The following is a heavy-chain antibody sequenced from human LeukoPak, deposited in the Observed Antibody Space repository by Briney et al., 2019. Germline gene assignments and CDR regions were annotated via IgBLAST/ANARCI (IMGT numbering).Heavy chain of an antibody. J-gene: IGHJ6*03. CDR3: ARSSGRSPNRDYMDV. D-gene: IGHD3-10*01. V-gene: IGHV1-2*02. CDR1: GYTFTGYY. Sequence: ASVKVSCTASGYTFTGYYMHWVRQAPGQGLEWMGWINPNSGGTNYAQKFQGRVTMTRDTSISTAYMELSRLRSDDTAVYYCARSSGRSPNRDYMDVWGKGTTVTISS. CDR2: INPNSGGT.